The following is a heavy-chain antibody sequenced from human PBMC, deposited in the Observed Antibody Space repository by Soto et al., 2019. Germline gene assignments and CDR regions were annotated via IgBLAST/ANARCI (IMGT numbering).Heavy chain of an antibody. V-gene: IGHV4-30-4*01. Sequence: PSETLSLTCTVSGGSISSDDYYWSWIRQPPGRGLEWIGYIYYSGGTYYNPSLKSRVTISVDTSKNQFSLKLSSVTAADTAVYYCARNGDSTGTFYYGMDVWGQGTTVTVSS. CDR2: IYYSGGT. CDR1: GGSISSDDYY. J-gene: IGHJ6*02. D-gene: IGHD4-17*01. CDR3: ARNGDSTGTFYYGMDV.